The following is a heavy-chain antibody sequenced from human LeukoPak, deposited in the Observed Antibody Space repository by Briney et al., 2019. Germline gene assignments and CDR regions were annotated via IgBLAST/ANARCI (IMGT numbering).Heavy chain of an antibody. CDR3: ARDQWGRMVDY. J-gene: IGHJ4*02. CDR1: GYTFTGYG. Sequence: ASVKVSCKASGYTFTGYGISWVRQAPGQGLEWMGWISTYNGNTNYAQNLQGRVTMTTDTSTSTAYMELRSLRSDDTAVYYCARDQWGRMVDYWSQGTLVTVSS. V-gene: IGHV1-18*01. CDR2: ISTYNGNT. D-gene: IGHD7-27*01.